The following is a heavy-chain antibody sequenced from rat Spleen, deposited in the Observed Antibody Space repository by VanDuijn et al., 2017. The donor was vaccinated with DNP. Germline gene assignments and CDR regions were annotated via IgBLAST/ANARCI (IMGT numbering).Heavy chain of an antibody. CDR1: GYSITSNY. D-gene: IGHD1-11*01. CDR2: ISYSGST. V-gene: IGHV3-1*01. Sequence: EVQLQESGPGLVKPSQSLSLTCSVTGYSITSNYWAWIRKFPGNKMEWMGYISYSGSTGYNPSLKSRISITRDTSKNQFFLQLNSITTEDTATYYCAREGDYGGYSAKFDYWGQGVMVTVSS. CDR3: AREGDYGGYSAKFDY. J-gene: IGHJ2*01.